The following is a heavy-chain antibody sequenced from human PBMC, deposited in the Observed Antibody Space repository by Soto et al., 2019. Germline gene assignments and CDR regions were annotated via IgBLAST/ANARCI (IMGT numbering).Heavy chain of an antibody. CDR1: GFIFSTFA. J-gene: IGHJ4*02. CDR3: AKDSTYYNFWSAYSY. D-gene: IGHD3-3*01. V-gene: IGHV3-23*01. Sequence: EVQLLQSGGGLVQPGGSLRLSCEGSGFIFSTFAMSWVRQAPGKGLEWVSAITGNGGGTYYANSVKGRFTVSRDNSKNTLYLEMSSLRAEDTAVYYCAKDSTYYNFWSAYSYWGQGTLVTVSS. CDR2: ITGNGGGT.